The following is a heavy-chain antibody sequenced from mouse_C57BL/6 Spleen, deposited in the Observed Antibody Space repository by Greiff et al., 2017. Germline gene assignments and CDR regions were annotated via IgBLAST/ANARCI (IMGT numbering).Heavy chain of an antibody. J-gene: IGHJ4*01. CDR1: GYTFTSYW. D-gene: IGHD3-1*01. CDR3: ARSGESGRGYDYAMDY. Sequence: QVQLQQPGAELVKPGASVKLSCKASGYTFTSYWMHWVIQRPGQGLEWIGMIHPNSGSTNYNEKFKSKATLTVDKSSSTAYMQLSSLTSEDSAVYYCARSGESGRGYDYAMDYWGQGTSVTVSS. CDR2: IHPNSGST. V-gene: IGHV1-64*01.